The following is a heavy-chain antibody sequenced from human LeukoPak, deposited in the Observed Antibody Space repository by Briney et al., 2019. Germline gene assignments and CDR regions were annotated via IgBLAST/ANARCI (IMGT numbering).Heavy chain of an antibody. CDR2: INSDGSST. CDR1: GFTLGSYW. V-gene: IGHV3-74*03. D-gene: IGHD1-26*01. J-gene: IGHJ3*02. CDR3: AREGSGWEAINDGFDM. Sequence: GALRLSCAASGFTLGSYWMHWVRQVPGVGLEWVSRINSDGSSTKYADSVKGRFTISRDNAKNTLYLQMNSLRAEDTAVYYCAREGSGWEAINDGFDMWGQGTKVTVSS.